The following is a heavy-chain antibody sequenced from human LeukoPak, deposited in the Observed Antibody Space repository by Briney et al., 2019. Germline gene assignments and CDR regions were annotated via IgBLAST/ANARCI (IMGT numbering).Heavy chain of an antibody. CDR1: GYTFTFTGHY. V-gene: IGHV1-2*02. CDR3: ARVTISTMNAFDI. D-gene: IGHD5/OR15-5a*01. J-gene: IGHJ3*02. CDR2: INPNSGGT. Sequence: GASVKVSCKASGYTFTFTGHYMHSVRQAPGQGLEWMGWINPNSGGTNYEQKFQGRVTMTRDTSISTAYMELSRLRSDDTAVYYCARVTISTMNAFDIWGQGTMVTVSS.